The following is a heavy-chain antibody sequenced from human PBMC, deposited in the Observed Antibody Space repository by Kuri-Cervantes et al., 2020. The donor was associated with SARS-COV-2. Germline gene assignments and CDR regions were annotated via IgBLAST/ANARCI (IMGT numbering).Heavy chain of an antibody. J-gene: IGHJ4*02. D-gene: IGHD5-24*01. Sequence: SETLSLTCAVYGGSFSGYYWSWIRQPPGKGLEWIGEINHSGSTNYNPSLKSRVTISVDTSKNQFSLKLSSVTAADTAAYYCGRVSWLQLWRRYSDSWGQGTLVTVSS. CDR3: GRVSWLQLWRRYSDS. V-gene: IGHV4-34*01. CDR1: GGSFSGYY. CDR2: INHSGST.